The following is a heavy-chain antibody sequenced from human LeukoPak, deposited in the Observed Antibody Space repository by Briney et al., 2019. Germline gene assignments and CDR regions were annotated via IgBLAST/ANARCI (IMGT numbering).Heavy chain of an antibody. J-gene: IGHJ4*02. D-gene: IGHD6-25*01. CDR2: INAGNGDT. CDR1: GYTFTSYA. V-gene: IGHV1-3*01. Sequence: GASVKVSCKASGYTFTSYAMHWVRQAPGQRLEWMGWINAGNGDTKYSQKFQGRVTITRDTSASTAYMELRSLRSEDTAVYYCARAGMQSGSSYFDYWGQGTLVTVSS. CDR3: ARAGMQSGSSYFDY.